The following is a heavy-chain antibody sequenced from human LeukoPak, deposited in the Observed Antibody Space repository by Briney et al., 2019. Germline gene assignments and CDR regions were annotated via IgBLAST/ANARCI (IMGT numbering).Heavy chain of an antibody. V-gene: IGHV3-30-3*01. CDR2: ISYDGSNK. CDR3: ARVSTVLVVVTSTFDY. J-gene: IGHJ4*02. CDR1: GFTFSSYA. Sequence: PGRSLRLSCAASGFTFSSYAMHWVRQAPGKGLEWVAVISYDGSNKYYADSVKGRFTISRDNSKNTLYLQMNSLRAEDTAVYYCARVSTVLVVVTSTFDYWGQGTLVTVSS. D-gene: IGHD3-22*01.